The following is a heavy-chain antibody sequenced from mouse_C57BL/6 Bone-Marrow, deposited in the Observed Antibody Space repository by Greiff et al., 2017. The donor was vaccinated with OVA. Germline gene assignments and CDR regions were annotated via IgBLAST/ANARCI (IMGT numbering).Heavy chain of an antibody. D-gene: IGHD2-3*01. CDR3: ARWGYDGYYPDY. CDR1: GYAFSSSW. CDR2: IYPGDGDT. Sequence: VKLVESGPELVKPGASVKISCKASGYAFSSSWMNWVKQRPGKGLEWIGRIYPGDGDTNYNGKFKGKATLTADKSSSTAYMQLSSLTSEDSAVYFCARWGYDGYYPDYWGQGTTLTVSS. J-gene: IGHJ2*01. V-gene: IGHV1-82*01.